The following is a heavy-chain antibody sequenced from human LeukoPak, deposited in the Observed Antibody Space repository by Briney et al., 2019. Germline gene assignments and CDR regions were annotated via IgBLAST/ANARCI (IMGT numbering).Heavy chain of an antibody. CDR2: IYYSGST. CDR3: ARQRGAILDY. Sequence: SETLSLTCTVSGGSISSYYWSWIRQPPGKGLEWIGYIYYSGSTNYNPSLKSRVTISVDTSKNQFSLQLSSVTAADTAMYYCARQRGAILDYWGQGTLVTVSS. CDR1: GGSISSYY. D-gene: IGHD2-15*01. J-gene: IGHJ4*02. V-gene: IGHV4-59*01.